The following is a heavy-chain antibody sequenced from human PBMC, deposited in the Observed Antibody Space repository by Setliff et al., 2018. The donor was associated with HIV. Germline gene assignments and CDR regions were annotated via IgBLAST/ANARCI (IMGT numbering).Heavy chain of an antibody. CDR3: APLVGATGAPSY. J-gene: IGHJ4*02. CDR2: ITTTGSDV. D-gene: IGHD1-26*01. CDR1: GFTFSGYS. V-gene: IGHV3-21*01. Sequence: PGGSLRLSCATSGFTFSGYSMNWVRQAPGKGLEWVSSITTTGSDVYYADFVKGRFTISRDNAKNSLYLQVDSLRAEDTAVYYCAPLVGATGAPSYWGQGTLVTVSS.